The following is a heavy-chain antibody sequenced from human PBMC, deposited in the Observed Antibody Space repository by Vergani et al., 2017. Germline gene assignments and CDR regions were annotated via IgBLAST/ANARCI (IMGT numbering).Heavy chain of an antibody. CDR3: ASKRGACRAAYCHSYDF. D-gene: IGHD2-15*01. V-gene: IGHV4-39*01. J-gene: IGHJ4*02. CDR1: GDSVISTDYH. Sequence: QVQLQESGPGLVKPSETLSLTCTLSGDSVISTDYHWGWIRQPPGKGLEWIGSMDYSGSTSYNPSLESRISISFETPRNQFSLRLTSVTAADTAVYYCASKRGACRAAYCHSYDFWGPGTLVGVSS. CDR2: MDYSGST.